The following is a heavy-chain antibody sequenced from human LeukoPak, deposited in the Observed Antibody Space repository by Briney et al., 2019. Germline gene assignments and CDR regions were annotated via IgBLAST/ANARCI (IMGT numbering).Heavy chain of an antibody. D-gene: IGHD3-3*01. J-gene: IGHJ4*02. CDR1: GVSMSAYY. CDR3: ARGDFWSGSQPYDY. V-gene: IGHV4-59*01. CDR2: IFYNGNT. Sequence: PSETLSLTCAVSGVSMSAYYWTWIRQPPGEGLEWIGHIFYNGNTNYNPSLKSRVTIFIDTSQNQFSLNLSPVTAADTAVYYCARGDFWSGSQPYDYWGRGALVIVSS.